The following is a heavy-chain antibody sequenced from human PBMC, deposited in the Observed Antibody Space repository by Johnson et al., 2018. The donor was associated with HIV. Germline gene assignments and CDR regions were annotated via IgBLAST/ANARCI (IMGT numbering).Heavy chain of an antibody. CDR2: IYTGDST. V-gene: IGHV3-66*01. D-gene: IGHD2-15*01. Sequence: VQLVESGGGLVQPGGSLRLSCAASGFSVSSNHMTWVRQAPGKGLEWVSVIYTGDSTYYANSVRGRFTVSRDNSKNTMYLQMNSLRAEDTALYYRARAPRWSQTFDLWGQGTMVTVSS. CDR1: GFSVSSNH. CDR3: ARAPRWSQTFDL. J-gene: IGHJ3*01.